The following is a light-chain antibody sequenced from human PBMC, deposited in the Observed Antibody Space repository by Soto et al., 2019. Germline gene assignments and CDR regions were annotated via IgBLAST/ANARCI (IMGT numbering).Light chain of an antibody. J-gene: IGKJ4*01. CDR3: QQYSSTLLT. V-gene: IGKV4-1*01. CDR2: LAS. Sequence: DIVMTQSPDSLAVFLGERATIDCKSSQSVLFSSNNKNYLAWYQQKPGQPPKLLIYLASTREVGVPDRFSGSGSGTDVTLTISSVQAEDVAVYYCQQYSSTLLTFGGGTKVEIK. CDR1: QSVLFSSNNKNY.